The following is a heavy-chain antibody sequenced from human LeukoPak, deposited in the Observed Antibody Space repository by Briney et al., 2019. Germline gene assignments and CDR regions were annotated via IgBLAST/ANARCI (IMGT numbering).Heavy chain of an antibody. CDR2: IYHSGST. Sequence: SETLSLTCAVSGGSISSSNWWSWVRQPPGKGLEWGGEIYHSGSTNYNPSLKGRVTISVDTSKNQFSLKLSSVTAADTAVYYCARRWSLQSRSGRNNWFDPWGQGTLVTVSS. J-gene: IGHJ5*02. CDR3: ARRWSLQSRSGRNNWFDP. V-gene: IGHV4-4*02. CDR1: GGSISSSNW. D-gene: IGHD4-11*01.